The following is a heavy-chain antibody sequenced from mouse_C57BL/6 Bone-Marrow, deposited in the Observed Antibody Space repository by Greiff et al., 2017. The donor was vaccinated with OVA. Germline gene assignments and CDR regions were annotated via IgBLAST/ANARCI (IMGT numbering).Heavy chain of an antibody. J-gene: IGHJ3*01. Sequence: EVKLQESGPVLVKPGASVKMSCKASGYTFTDYYMNWVKQSHGKSLEWIGVINPYNGGTSYNQKFKGKATLTVDKSSSTAYMELNSLTSEDSAVYYCARGDGYTWFAYWGQGTLVTVSA. CDR1: GYTFTDYY. V-gene: IGHV1-19*01. D-gene: IGHD2-3*01. CDR3: ARGDGYTWFAY. CDR2: INPYNGGT.